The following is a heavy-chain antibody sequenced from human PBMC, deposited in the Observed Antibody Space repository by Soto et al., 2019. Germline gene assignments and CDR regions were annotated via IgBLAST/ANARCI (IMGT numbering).Heavy chain of an antibody. CDR2: ISGSGDRT. CDR1: GFIFSSYA. CDR3: AKAAGLSNSSWSSY. V-gene: IGHV3-23*01. D-gene: IGHD6-6*01. Sequence: GGSLRLSCAASGFIFSSYAMTWVRQAPGKGLEWVSAISGSGDRTYYADSVKGRFTISRDNSKNTLFLQMNSLRGEDTAVYYCAKAAGLSNSSWSSYWGQGTLVTVSS. J-gene: IGHJ4*02.